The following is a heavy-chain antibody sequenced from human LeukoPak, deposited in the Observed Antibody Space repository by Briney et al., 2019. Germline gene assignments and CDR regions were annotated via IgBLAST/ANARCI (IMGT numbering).Heavy chain of an antibody. D-gene: IGHD4-17*01. V-gene: IGHV1-2*02. CDR3: ARPYGDYDGFPY. J-gene: IGHJ4*02. Sequence: EASVKVSCKASGYTFTSYDINWVRQATGQGLEWMGWINPNSGGTNYAQKFQGRVTMTRDTSISTAYMELSRLRSDDTAVYYCARPYGDYDGFPYWGQGTLVTVSS. CDR1: GYTFTSYD. CDR2: INPNSGGT.